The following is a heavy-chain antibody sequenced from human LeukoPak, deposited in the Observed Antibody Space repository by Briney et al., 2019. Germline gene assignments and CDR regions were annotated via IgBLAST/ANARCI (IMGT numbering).Heavy chain of an antibody. Sequence: GGSLRLSCAASGFTFSSYAMNWVRQAPGKGLEWVSLISSGSTYIYYADSVKGRFTISRDNAKNSLYLQMNSLRAEDTAVYYCARDTGDYLPDYWGQGTLVTVSS. CDR1: GFTFSSYA. D-gene: IGHD4-17*01. CDR3: ARDTGDYLPDY. V-gene: IGHV3-21*01. CDR2: ISSGSTYI. J-gene: IGHJ4*02.